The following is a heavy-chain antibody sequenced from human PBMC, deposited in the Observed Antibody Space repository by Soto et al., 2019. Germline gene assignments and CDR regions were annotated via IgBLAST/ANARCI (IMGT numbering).Heavy chain of an antibody. CDR2: IYYSGST. Sequence: SETLSLTCTVSGGSVSSGSYYWSWIRQPPGKGLEWIGYIYYSGSTNYNPSLKSRVTISVDTSKNQFSLKLSSVTAADTAVYYCAREVVAATPVFYYYYGMDVWGQGTT. J-gene: IGHJ6*01. CDR3: AREVVAATPVFYYYYGMDV. D-gene: IGHD2-15*01. V-gene: IGHV4-61*01. CDR1: GGSVSSGSYY.